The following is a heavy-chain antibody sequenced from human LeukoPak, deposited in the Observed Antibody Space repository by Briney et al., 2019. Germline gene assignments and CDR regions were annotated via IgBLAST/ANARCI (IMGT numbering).Heavy chain of an antibody. J-gene: IGHJ4*02. Sequence: SETLSLTCTVSGGSISSYYWSWIRRPPGKGLEWIGYIYYSGSTNYNPSLKSRVTISVDTSKNQFSLKLSSVTAADTAVYYCAREQSLYSSSWYYFDYWGQGTLVTVSS. CDR1: GGSISSYY. V-gene: IGHV4-59*12. CDR2: IYYSGST. D-gene: IGHD6-13*01. CDR3: AREQSLYSSSWYYFDY.